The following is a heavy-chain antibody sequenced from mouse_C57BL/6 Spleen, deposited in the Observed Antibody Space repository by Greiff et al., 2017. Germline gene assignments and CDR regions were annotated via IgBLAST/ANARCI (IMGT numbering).Heavy chain of an antibody. V-gene: IGHV1-64*01. CDR3: ARGWSNYVSWFAY. CDR2: IHPNSGST. J-gene: IGHJ3*01. D-gene: IGHD2-5*01. CDR1: GYTFTSYW. Sequence: QVQLQQPGAELVKPGASVKLSCKASGYTFTSYWMHWVKQRPGQGLEWIGMIHPNSGSTNYNEKFKSKATLTVDKSSSTAYMQLSSLTSEDSAVYYCARGWSNYVSWFAYWGQGTLVTVSA.